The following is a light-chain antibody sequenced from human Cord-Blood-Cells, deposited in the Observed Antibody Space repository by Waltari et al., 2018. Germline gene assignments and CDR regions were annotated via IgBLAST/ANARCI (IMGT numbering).Light chain of an antibody. Sequence: SYELTQPQSVSVSPGQTASITCSGDKLGDKYACWYQQKPGQSPVLVIYQDSKRPSGIPERFSGANSGNTATLTISGTQAMDEADYYCQAWDSSTAVFGGGTKLTVL. CDR3: QAWDSSTAV. CDR2: QDS. J-gene: IGLJ2*01. CDR1: KLGDKY. V-gene: IGLV3-1*01.